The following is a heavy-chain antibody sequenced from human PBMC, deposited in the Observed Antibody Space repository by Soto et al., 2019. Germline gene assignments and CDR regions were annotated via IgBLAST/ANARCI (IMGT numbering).Heavy chain of an antibody. J-gene: IGHJ5*02. CDR3: GRDLTSNANCIDP. Sequence: GPQKTSETLSLTCSVSGDYIHVGGYYWTWIRQRPGKGLEWMGYIYYTGKTYYNPSLESRLTMSVDRSKNQFSLRLTSVTAADTAVYFCGRDLTSNANCIDPWGQGTLVTVSS. V-gene: IGHV4-30-4*01. CDR1: GDYIHVGGYY. CDR2: IYYTGKT. D-gene: IGHD2-2*01.